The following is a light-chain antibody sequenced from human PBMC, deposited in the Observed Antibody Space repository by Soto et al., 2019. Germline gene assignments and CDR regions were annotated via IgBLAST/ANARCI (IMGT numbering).Light chain of an antibody. Sequence: DIQMTQSPSSLSASVGDRVTITCRASQSINTSLNWYQQQPGKAPKVLLYGASNLQGGVPSRFSGSGSGSDFTLPITSLQPEDFAIYDCQQTYSPPSITFGQGTRLDIK. J-gene: IGKJ5*01. V-gene: IGKV1-39*01. CDR2: GAS. CDR1: QSINTS. CDR3: QQTYSPPSIT.